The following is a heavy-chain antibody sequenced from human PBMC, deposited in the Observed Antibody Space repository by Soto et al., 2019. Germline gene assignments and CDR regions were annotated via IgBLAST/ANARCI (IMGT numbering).Heavy chain of an antibody. D-gene: IGHD1-1*01. V-gene: IGHV2-5*02. CDR3: VHRAGLHGKWNGGYFFY. CDR1: GFSLSTIGVG. Sequence: QITLKESGPTRVRPTQTLTLTCTFSGFSLSTIGVGVGWIRQPPGKALERLALIYWDDDKRYSPSLKSRLAITKDTSENQLLLTMTNMDPEDTATYYCVHRAGLHGKWNGGYFFYWGQGALVTVSS. CDR2: IYWDDDK. J-gene: IGHJ4*02.